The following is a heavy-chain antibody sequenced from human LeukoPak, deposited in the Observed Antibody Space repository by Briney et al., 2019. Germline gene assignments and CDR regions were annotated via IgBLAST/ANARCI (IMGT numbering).Heavy chain of an antibody. D-gene: IGHD2-15*01. Sequence: PSETLSLTCAVYGGSFSGYYWSWIRQPPGKGLEWIGEINHSGSTNYNPSLKSRVTISVDTSKSQFSLKLSSVTAADTAVYYCARGRRDIVVVVAATPNWFDPWGQGTLVTVSS. V-gene: IGHV4-34*01. CDR3: ARGRRDIVVVVAATPNWFDP. CDR2: INHSGST. CDR1: GGSFSGYY. J-gene: IGHJ5*02.